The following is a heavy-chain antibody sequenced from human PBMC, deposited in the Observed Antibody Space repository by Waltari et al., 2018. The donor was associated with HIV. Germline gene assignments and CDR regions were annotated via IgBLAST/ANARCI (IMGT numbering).Heavy chain of an antibody. CDR2: IKQDGSEK. D-gene: IGHD2-2*02. J-gene: IGHJ6*02. CDR3: ASPSIRAGMDV. Sequence: EVELVESGGGLVKPGGSLRFSCAASGFTLRNFWMSWVRQAPGKGLEWLVNIKQDGSEKYYVDSVKGRFTISRDNAKNSLYLQMNSLRVEDTAVYYCASPSIRAGMDVWGQGTTVTVSS. V-gene: IGHV3-7*01. CDR1: GFTLRNFW.